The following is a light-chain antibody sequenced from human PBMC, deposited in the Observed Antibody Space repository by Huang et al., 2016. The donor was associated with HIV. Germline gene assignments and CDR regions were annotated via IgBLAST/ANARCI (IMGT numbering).Light chain of an antibody. V-gene: IGKV4-1*01. Sequence: DIVMTQSPDSLAGSLGERATINCKSSQSVLYSSNNKNYFAWYQQKPGQPTTMLIDWASTRESVVPDRFSGSGSETDFTLTISSLQAEDVAVYYCQQYYSTPPVTFGPGTKVDIK. CDR2: WAS. CDR1: QSVLYSSNNKNY. CDR3: QQYYSTPPVT. J-gene: IGKJ3*01.